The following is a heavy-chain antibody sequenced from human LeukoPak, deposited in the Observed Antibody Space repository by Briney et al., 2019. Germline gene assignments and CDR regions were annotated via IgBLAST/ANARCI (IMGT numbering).Heavy chain of an antibody. CDR3: ARDGRVFGSGKYFDY. J-gene: IGHJ4*02. Sequence: GASVKVSCKASGYTFTGYYMHWVRQAPGQGLEWMGWINPNSGGTNYAQKFQGRVTMTRDTSISTAYMELSRLRSDDTAVYYCARDGRVFGSGKYFDYWGQGMLVTVSS. CDR1: GYTFTGYY. CDR2: INPNSGGT. V-gene: IGHV1-2*02. D-gene: IGHD3-10*01.